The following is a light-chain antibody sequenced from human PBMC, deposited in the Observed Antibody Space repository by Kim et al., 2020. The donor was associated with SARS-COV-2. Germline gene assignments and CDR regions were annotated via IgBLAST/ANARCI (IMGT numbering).Light chain of an antibody. CDR3: QQRSNWPLT. CDR1: QSVGTY. Sequence: LSPGESATLSCRASQSVGTYLAWYQQKPGQAPRLLIYYASNRATGIPARFSGSGSETDFTLTINSLEPDDFAVYYCQQRSNWPLTFGGGTKVDIK. CDR2: YAS. V-gene: IGKV3-11*01. J-gene: IGKJ4*01.